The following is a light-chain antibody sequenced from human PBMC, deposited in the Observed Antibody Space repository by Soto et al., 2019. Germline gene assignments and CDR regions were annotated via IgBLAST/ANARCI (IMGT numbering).Light chain of an antibody. CDR3: QQYRSWPRT. CDR1: QSVSSN. J-gene: IGKJ1*01. V-gene: IGKV3-15*01. CDR2: GAS. Sequence: EIVMPQSPATLSVSPGARATLSCRASQSVSSNLAWYQQKPGQAPRLLIYGASTRATDMPGRFSGRGAGAEFTLTISSLQSEDFAVYYCQQYRSWPRTFGQGTKVDIK.